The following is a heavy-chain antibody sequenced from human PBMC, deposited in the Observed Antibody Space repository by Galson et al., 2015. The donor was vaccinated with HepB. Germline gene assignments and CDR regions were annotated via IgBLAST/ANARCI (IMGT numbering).Heavy chain of an antibody. CDR3: SRLSNARGECAFDI. J-gene: IGHJ3*02. CDR1: GDTFGNYA. V-gene: IGHV1-69*01. Sequence: SVKVSCKASGDTFGNYAIYWVRQAPGQGLEWMGGITHIFGIPNYAKKFQGRATITANESTGTAYMELSGLRSEDTAMYYCSRLSNARGECAFDIWGQGTMVTVSS. CDR2: ITHIFGIP. D-gene: IGHD3-10*01.